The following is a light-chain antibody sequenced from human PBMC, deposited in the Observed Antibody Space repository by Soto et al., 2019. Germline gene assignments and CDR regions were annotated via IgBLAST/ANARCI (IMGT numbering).Light chain of an antibody. CDR2: AAS. CDR3: QKYISAPLT. V-gene: IGKV1-27*01. CDR1: QDISNY. J-gene: IGKJ4*01. Sequence: DLQMTQSPSSLSASVGDRVTITCRASQDISNYLAWYQQKPGKVPKLLIYAASSLQSGVPSRFSGSGSGTDFTLTISSLQPEDVATYYCQKYISAPLTFGGGTKVEIK.